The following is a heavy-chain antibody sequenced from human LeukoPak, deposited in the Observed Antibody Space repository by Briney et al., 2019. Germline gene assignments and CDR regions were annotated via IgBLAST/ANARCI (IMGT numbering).Heavy chain of an antibody. D-gene: IGHD6-19*01. V-gene: IGHV4-39*07. CDR3: ARDLLIGAVAGTDLGFDY. CDR1: GGSISSSSYY. J-gene: IGHJ4*02. CDR2: IYYSGST. Sequence: PSETLSPTCTVSGGSISSSSYYWGWIRQPPGKGLEWIGSIYYSGSTYYNPSLKSRVTISVDTSKNQFSLKLSSVTAADTAVYYCARDLLIGAVAGTDLGFDYWGQGTLVTVSS.